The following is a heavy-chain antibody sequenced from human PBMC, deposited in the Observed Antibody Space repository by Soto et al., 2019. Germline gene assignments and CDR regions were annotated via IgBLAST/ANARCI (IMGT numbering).Heavy chain of an antibody. J-gene: IGHJ4*02. D-gene: IGHD2-21*01. CDR1: GFSFGDSY. CDR2: ISGGSSYT. CDR3: ANTIVAASGYYFDH. V-gene: IGHV3-11*06. Sequence: QVQLVESGGGLVKPGGSLRLACAASGFSFGDSYMSWVRQAQGKGLEWLSYISGGSSYTNYADSVKGRFTLSRDNAKRSLYLEMNSLRADDTAVYYCANTIVAASGYYFDHWGQGNLVTVSS.